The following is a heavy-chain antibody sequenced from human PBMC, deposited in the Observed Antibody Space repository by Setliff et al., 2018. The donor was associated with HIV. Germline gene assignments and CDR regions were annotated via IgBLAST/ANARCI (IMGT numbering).Heavy chain of an antibody. CDR1: GASITDGNYY. D-gene: IGHD6-13*01. CDR3: GRGPRAASSGYFKD. Sequence: KPSETLSLTCTVSGASITDGNYYWSWIRQPPGKGLEWIGYVYYGPDTYYNPSLESRLTISMDTTNNQFSLMLTSVTAADTATYFCGRGPRAASSGYFKDWGQGTLVTVSS. J-gene: IGHJ1*01. CDR2: VYYGPDT. V-gene: IGHV4-30-4*01.